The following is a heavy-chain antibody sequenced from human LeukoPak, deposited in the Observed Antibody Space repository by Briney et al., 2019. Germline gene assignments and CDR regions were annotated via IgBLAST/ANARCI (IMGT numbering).Heavy chain of an antibody. V-gene: IGHV1-69*13. D-gene: IGHD3-3*01. Sequence: GASVKVSCKASGGIFSSHGIGWVRQDRGQGLEWVGGIIPLFGTADYAQKFQGRVTITADESTSTAYMELRSLRSEDTAVYYCARGFWSGYLHNYYMDVWGKGTTVIVSS. CDR2: IIPLFGTA. CDR1: GGIFSSHG. CDR3: ARGFWSGYLHNYYMDV. J-gene: IGHJ6*03.